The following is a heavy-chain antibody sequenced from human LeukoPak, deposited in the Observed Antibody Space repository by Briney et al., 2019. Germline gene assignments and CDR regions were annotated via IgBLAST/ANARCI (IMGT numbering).Heavy chain of an antibody. J-gene: IGHJ3*02. CDR1: GGSISSYY. CDR2: IYYSGST. CDR3: AREGSSGWKREGAFDI. V-gene: IGHV4-59*01. Sequence: KASETLSLTCTVSGGSISSYYWSWIRQPPGKGLEWIGYIYYSGSTNYNPSLKSRVTISVDTSKNQFSLKLSSVTAADTAVYYCAREGSSGWKREGAFDIWGQGTMVTVSS. D-gene: IGHD6-19*01.